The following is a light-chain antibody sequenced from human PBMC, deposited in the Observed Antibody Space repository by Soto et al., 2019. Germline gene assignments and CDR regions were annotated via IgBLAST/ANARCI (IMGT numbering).Light chain of an antibody. Sequence: DIVMTQSPLSLPVTPGEPASISCRSSRSLLRSNGDNYLDWYLQKPGQSPQLLISLGSNRASGVPDRFSGSGSGKDFTLKISRVEAEDVGFYYCMQALEDPNSFGQGTKLEIK. CDR3: MQALEDPNS. CDR2: LGS. V-gene: IGKV2-28*01. J-gene: IGKJ2*03. CDR1: RSLLRSNGDNY.